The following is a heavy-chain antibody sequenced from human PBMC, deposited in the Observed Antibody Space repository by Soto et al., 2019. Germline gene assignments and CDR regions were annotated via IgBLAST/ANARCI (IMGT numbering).Heavy chain of an antibody. V-gene: IGHV1-18*04. CDR1: GYTFTSYG. CDR2: ISADNGNT. CDR3: ARVLGRYCSGGSCYSATYYYYGMDV. Sequence: QVQLVQSGAEVKKPGASVKVSCKASGYTFTSYGISWVRQAPGQGLEWMGWISADNGNTNYAQKLQGRVTMTTDTSTSTAYMELRSLRSDDTAVYYCARVLGRYCSGGSCYSATYYYYGMDVWGQGTTVTVSS. J-gene: IGHJ6*02. D-gene: IGHD2-15*01.